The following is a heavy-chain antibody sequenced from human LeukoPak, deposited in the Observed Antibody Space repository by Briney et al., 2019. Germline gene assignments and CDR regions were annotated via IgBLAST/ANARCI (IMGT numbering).Heavy chain of an antibody. CDR1: GFTFSSYE. Sequence: GGSLILSCAASGFTFSSYEMNWVRQAPGKGLEWVSYISSSGSTKYYADSVKGRFTISRDNAKNSLYLQMNSLRAEDTAVYYCANHDYGGNFRGYWGQGTLVTVSS. V-gene: IGHV3-48*03. D-gene: IGHD4-23*01. CDR2: ISSSGSTK. J-gene: IGHJ4*02. CDR3: ANHDYGGNFRGY.